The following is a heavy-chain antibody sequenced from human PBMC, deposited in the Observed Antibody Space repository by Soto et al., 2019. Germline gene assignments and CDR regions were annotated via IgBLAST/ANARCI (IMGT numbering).Heavy chain of an antibody. Sequence: LSLTCTVSGGSISSYYLSWIRQPPGKGLEWIGYIYYSGSTNYNPSLKSRVTISVDTSKNQFSLKLSSVTAAYTAVYYCARAPARPNENWFDHWGQGTLVTVSS. CDR1: GGSISSYY. CDR2: IYYSGST. CDR3: ARAPARPNENWFDH. J-gene: IGHJ5*02. V-gene: IGHV4-59*01. D-gene: IGHD6-6*01.